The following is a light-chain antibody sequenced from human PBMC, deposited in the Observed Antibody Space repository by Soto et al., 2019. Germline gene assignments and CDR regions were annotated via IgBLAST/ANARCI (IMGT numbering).Light chain of an antibody. J-gene: IGLJ2*01. CDR3: SSYTSTNTLI. Sequence: QLVLTQPASVSGSPGQSITISCTGTSSDVGGYNSVSWYQQHPDKAPQLKIFDVSNRPSGISDRFSGSKSGNTASLTISGLQAEDEADYYCSSYTSTNTLIFGGGTKLTVL. CDR2: DVS. V-gene: IGLV2-14*03. CDR1: SSDVGGYNS.